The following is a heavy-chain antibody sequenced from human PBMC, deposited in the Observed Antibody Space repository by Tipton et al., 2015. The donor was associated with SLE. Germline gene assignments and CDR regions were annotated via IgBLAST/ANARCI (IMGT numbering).Heavy chain of an antibody. J-gene: IGHJ3*02. V-gene: IGHV3-66*02. Sequence: AVSGFTVSSNYMSWVRQAPGKGLEWVSVIYSGGSTYYADSVKGRFTISRDNSKNTLYLQMNSLRAEDTAVYYCARGTTQKGAFDIWGQGTMVTVSS. D-gene: IGHD1-1*01. CDR2: IYSGGST. CDR3: ARGTTQKGAFDI. CDR1: GFTVSSNY.